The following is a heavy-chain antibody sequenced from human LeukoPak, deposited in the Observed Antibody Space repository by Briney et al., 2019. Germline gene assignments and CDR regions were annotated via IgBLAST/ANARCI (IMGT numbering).Heavy chain of an antibody. J-gene: IGHJ6*02. CDR1: GYTFTSYG. CDR2: ISAYNGNT. V-gene: IGHV1-18*01. CDR3: ARAQVVVVPAAMGDYYYYGMDV. D-gene: IGHD2-2*01. Sequence: ASVKVSCKASGYTFTSYGISWVRQAPGQGLEWMGWISAYNGNTNYAQKLQGRVTMTTDTSTSTAYMELRSLRSDDTAVYYCARAQVVVVPAAMGDYYYYGMDVWGQGTTVTVSS.